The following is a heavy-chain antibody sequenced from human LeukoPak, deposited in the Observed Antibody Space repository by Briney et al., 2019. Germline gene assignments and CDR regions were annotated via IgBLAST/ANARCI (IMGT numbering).Heavy chain of an antibody. CDR3: ARKAAMVPSLDY. CDR2: INPSGGST. V-gene: IGHV1-46*01. CDR1: GYTFTSYY. J-gene: IGHJ4*02. D-gene: IGHD5-18*01. Sequence: GASVKVSCKASGYTFTSYYMHWVRQAPGQGLEWMGIINPSGGSTSYAQKLQGRVTMTRDTSTSTVYMELSSLRSEDTAVYYCARKAAMVPSLDYWGQGTLVTVSS.